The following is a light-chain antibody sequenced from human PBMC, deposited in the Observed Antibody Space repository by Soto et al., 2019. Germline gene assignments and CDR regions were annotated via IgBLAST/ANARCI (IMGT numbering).Light chain of an antibody. CDR2: STT. V-gene: IGLV7-43*01. CDR1: TGPVTSDYY. Sequence: QAVVTQEPSLTLSPGGTVTLTCASSTGPVTSDYYPNWFQQKPVQEPRALIYSTTKKHSWTPARFSGSLLGGKAALTLSGVPPEDEADYYCLLYYGASVVFGGGTKLTVL. CDR3: LLYYGASVV. J-gene: IGLJ2*01.